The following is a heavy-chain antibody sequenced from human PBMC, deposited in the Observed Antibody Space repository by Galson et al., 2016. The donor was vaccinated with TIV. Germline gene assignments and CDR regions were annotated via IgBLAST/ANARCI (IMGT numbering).Heavy chain of an antibody. J-gene: IGHJ4*02. V-gene: IGHV3-30*18. D-gene: IGHD4-17*01. CDR1: GFTFSRFG. CDR3: AKDPRDYDDYPYYFDS. Sequence: SLRLSCAASGFTFSRFGMHWVRQAPGKGLEWVAHISFDGSNTNYADSVKGRFTTSRENSKNTLYLQMESLRGEDTAIYFCAKDPRDYDDYPYYFDSCGQGTLVAVSS. CDR2: ISFDGSNT.